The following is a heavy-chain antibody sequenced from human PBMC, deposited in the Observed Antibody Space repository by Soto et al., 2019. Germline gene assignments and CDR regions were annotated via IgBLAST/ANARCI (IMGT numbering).Heavy chain of an antibody. J-gene: IGHJ3*02. CDR2: IIPIFGTA. CDR3: ARDSDKHAGAFDI. V-gene: IGHV1-69*05. CDR1: GGTFSSYA. Sequence: ASVKVSCKASGGTFSSYAISWVRQAPGQGLEWMGGIIPIFGTANYAQKFQGWVTMTRDTSISTAYMELSRLRSDDTAVYYCARDSDKHAGAFDIWGQGTMVTVSS.